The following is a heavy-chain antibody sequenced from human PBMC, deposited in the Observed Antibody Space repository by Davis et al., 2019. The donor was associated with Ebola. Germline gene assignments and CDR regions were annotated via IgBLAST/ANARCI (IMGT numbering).Heavy chain of an antibody. J-gene: IGHJ4*02. CDR3: ARGGSLGEKDYGDYDY. CDR2: IYYSGST. D-gene: IGHD4-17*01. V-gene: IGHV4-59*12. Sequence: PSETLSLTCTVSGGSISSYYWSWIRQPPGKGLEWIGYIYYSGSTNYNPSLKSRVTISVDTSKNQFSLKLSSVTAADTAVYYCARGGSLGEKDYGDYDYWGQGTLVTVSS. CDR1: GGSISSYY.